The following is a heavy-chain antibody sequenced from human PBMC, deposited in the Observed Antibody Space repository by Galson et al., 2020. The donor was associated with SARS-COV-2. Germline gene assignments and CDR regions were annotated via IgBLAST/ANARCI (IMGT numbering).Heavy chain of an antibody. CDR3: ARDSLLWYYGSGSYYNFFDY. Sequence: SETLSLTCTVSGGSISSGSYYWSWIRQPAGKGLEWIGHIYTSGSTNYNPSLKSRVTISVDTSKNQFSLKLSSVTAADTAVYYCARDSLLWYYGSGSYYNFFDYWGQGTLVTVSS. J-gene: IGHJ4*02. D-gene: IGHD3-10*01. CDR1: GGSISSGSYY. V-gene: IGHV4-61*09. CDR2: IYTSGST.